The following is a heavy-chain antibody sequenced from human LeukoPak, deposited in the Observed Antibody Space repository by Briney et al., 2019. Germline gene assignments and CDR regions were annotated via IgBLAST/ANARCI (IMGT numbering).Heavy chain of an antibody. CDR2: IYYSGST. D-gene: IGHD2-15*01. V-gene: IGHV4-59*01. CDR1: GGSISTYY. Sequence: SETLSLTCTVSGGSISTYYWSWIRQPPGKGLEWIGYIYYSGSTNYSPSLKSRVTISVDTSKNQFSLKLNSVTAADTAVYYCAREGGGTNCSGGSCYSGYFDYWGQGTLVTVSS. J-gene: IGHJ4*02. CDR3: AREGGGTNCSGGSCYSGYFDY.